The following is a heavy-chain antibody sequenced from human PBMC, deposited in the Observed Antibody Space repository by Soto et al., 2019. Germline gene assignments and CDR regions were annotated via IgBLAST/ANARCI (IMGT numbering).Heavy chain of an antibody. J-gene: IGHJ6*02. CDR1: GYSVSSSDYY. V-gene: IGHV4-39*01. Sequence: SETLSLTCSVSGYSVSSSDYYWAWIRQPPGKGLEWIGSIFYSGLTYYNPSLKSRVTLSVDTSKNQFSVRLTSVTAADTAVYYCAPLTVSLSGPYGIHVWGQGTTVT. CDR3: APLTVSLSGPYGIHV. D-gene: IGHD2-15*01. CDR2: IFYSGLT.